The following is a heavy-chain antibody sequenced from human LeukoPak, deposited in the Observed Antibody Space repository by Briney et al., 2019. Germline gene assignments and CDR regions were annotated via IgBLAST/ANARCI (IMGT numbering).Heavy chain of an antibody. CDR3: AREDDSSGYYSLN. V-gene: IGHV4-34*01. D-gene: IGHD3-22*01. Sequence: SETLSLTCAVYGGSFSGYYWSWIRQPPGKGLEWIGEINHSGSTNYNPSLKSRVTTSVDTSKNQFSLKLSSVTAADTAVYYCAREDDSSGYYSLNWGQGTLVTVSS. CDR1: GGSFSGYY. J-gene: IGHJ4*02. CDR2: INHSGST.